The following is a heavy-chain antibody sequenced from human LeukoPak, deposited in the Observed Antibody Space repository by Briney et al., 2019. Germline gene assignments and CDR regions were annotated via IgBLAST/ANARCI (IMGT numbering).Heavy chain of an antibody. CDR1: GYTFTSYD. Sequence: ASVKVSCKASGYTFTSYDINWVRQATGQGLEWMGWMNPNSGNTGYAQKFQGRVTITRNTSISTAYMELSSLRSEDTAVYYCARSSGSSWYGAYWGQGTLVTVSS. CDR2: MNPNSGNT. D-gene: IGHD6-13*01. CDR3: ARSSGSSWYGAY. J-gene: IGHJ4*02. V-gene: IGHV1-8*01.